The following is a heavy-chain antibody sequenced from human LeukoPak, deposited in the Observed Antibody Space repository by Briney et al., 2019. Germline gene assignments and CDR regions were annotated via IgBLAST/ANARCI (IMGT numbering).Heavy chain of an antibody. Sequence: PGRSLRLSCAASGFTFSSYGKHWVRQAPGKGLEWVAVISYDGSNKYYADSVKGRFTVSRDNDKNSLYLEMNSLRDEDTAVYYCLQYNSENTWGQGTLVTVSS. CDR1: GFTFSSYG. V-gene: IGHV3-30*03. J-gene: IGHJ5*02. CDR2: ISYDGSNK. CDR3: LQYNSENT. D-gene: IGHD1-14*01.